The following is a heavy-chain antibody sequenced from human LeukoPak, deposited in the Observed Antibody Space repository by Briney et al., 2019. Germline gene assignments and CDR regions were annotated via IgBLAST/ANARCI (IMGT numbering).Heavy chain of an antibody. CDR2: IYTSGST. CDR1: GGSISSYY. J-gene: IGHJ5*02. Sequence: SETLSLTCTVSGGSISSYYWSWIRQPAGKGLEWIGRIYTSGSTNYNPSLKSRVTMSVDTSKNQFSLKLSSVTAADTAVYYCAREGYYDSSGYYCWFDPWGQGTLVTVSS. D-gene: IGHD3-22*01. V-gene: IGHV4-4*07. CDR3: AREGYYDSSGYYCWFDP.